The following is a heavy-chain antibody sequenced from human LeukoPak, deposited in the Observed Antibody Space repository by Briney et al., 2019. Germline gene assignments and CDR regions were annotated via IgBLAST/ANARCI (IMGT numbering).Heavy chain of an antibody. Sequence: HPGGSLRLSCAASGFTFSSYEMKWVRQAPGKGREWVSYTSRSGSTIYYTDSVKGRFTTSRDNAENSLYLQMNSLGPEDTAVYYCARVHGSGNIDYWGRGTLVTVSS. J-gene: IGHJ4*02. V-gene: IGHV3-48*03. D-gene: IGHD3-10*01. CDR3: ARVHGSGNIDY. CDR2: TSRSGSTI. CDR1: GFTFSSYE.